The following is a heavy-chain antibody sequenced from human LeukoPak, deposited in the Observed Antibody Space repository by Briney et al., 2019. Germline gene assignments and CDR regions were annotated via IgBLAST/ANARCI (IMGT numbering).Heavy chain of an antibody. CDR2: IYSGGST. Sequence: GGSLRLSCAASGLTVSDNYMSWVRQAPGKGLEWVSIIYSGGSTYYADSVKGRFTISRDISKNTLYLQMNSLRAEDTAVYYCARGRDIAARPLTYFDYWGQGTLVTVSS. CDR1: GLTVSDNY. J-gene: IGHJ4*02. CDR3: ARGRDIAARPLTYFDY. V-gene: IGHV3-66*01. D-gene: IGHD6-6*01.